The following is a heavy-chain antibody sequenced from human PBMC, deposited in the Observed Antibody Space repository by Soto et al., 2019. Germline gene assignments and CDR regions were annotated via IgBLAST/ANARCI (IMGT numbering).Heavy chain of an antibody. V-gene: IGHV3-73*02. CDR3: ISHSPEDMKRT. CDR1: GFTFSGSS. CDR2: IRNKVHSYAT. Sequence: EVQLVESGGGLVQPGGSLKLSCAASGFTFSGSSVHWVRQASGKGLEWVGRIRNKVHSYATAYAASVRGRFTISRDDSKNTTFLQMKSLNTEDTAVYYLISHSPEDMKRTWGQGTLVTVSS. J-gene: IGHJ4*02. D-gene: IGHD2-15*01.